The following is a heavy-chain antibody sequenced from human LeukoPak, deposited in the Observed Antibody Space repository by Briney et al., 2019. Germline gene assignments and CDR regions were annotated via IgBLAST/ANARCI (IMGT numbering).Heavy chain of an antibody. V-gene: IGHV4-59*08. CDR3: ARVYSSWDGMDV. Sequence: SETLSLTCTVSGGSISSYYWSWIRQPPGKGLEWIGYIYYSGSTNYNPSLKSRVTISVDTSKNQFSLKPSSVTAADTAVYYCARVYSSWDGMDVWGQGTTVTVSS. J-gene: IGHJ6*02. CDR2: IYYSGST. D-gene: IGHD6-6*01. CDR1: GGSISSYY.